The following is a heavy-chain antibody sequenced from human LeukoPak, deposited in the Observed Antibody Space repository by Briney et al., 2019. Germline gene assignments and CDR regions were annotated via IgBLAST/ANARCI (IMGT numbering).Heavy chain of an antibody. CDR2: INPNSGGT. CDR1: GYTFTRYY. Sequence: ASVKVSCKASGYTFTRYYMHWVRQAPGQGLEWMGWINPNSGGTNYAQKFQGSVTMTRDTSISTAYMELSRLRSDDTAVYYCARDRQLGWFDPWGQGTLVTVSS. J-gene: IGHJ5*02. V-gene: IGHV1-2*02. D-gene: IGHD6-13*01. CDR3: ARDRQLGWFDP.